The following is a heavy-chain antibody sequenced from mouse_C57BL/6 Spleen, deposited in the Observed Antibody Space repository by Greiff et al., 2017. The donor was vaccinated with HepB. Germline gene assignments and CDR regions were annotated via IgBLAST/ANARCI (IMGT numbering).Heavy chain of an antibody. J-gene: IGHJ3*01. Sequence: EVKVVESGEGLVKPGGSLKLSCAASGFTFSSYAMSWVRQTPEKRLEWVAYISSGGDYIYYADTVKGRFTISRDNARNTLYLQMSSLKSEDTAMYYCTTGGYDERFAYWGQGTLVTVSA. CDR3: TTGGYDERFAY. V-gene: IGHV5-9-1*02. CDR1: GFTFSSYA. D-gene: IGHD2-2*01. CDR2: ISSGGDYI.